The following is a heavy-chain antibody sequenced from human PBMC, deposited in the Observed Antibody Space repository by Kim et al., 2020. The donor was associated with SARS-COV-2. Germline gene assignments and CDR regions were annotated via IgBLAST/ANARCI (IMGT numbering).Heavy chain of an antibody. CDR2: IIPIFGTA. V-gene: IGHV1-69*13. J-gene: IGHJ4*02. CDR3: ARGDSYGPYYFCY. Sequence: SVKVSCKASGGTFSSYAISWVRQAPGQGLEWMGGIIPIFGTANYAQKFQGRVTITADESTSTAYMELSSLRSEDTAVYYCARGDSYGPYYFCYWGQGTLVTVSS. D-gene: IGHD5-18*01. CDR1: GGTFSSYA.